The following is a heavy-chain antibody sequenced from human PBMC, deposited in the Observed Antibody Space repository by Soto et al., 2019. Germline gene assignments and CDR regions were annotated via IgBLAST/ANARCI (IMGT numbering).Heavy chain of an antibody. Sequence: SETLSLTCTVSGGSISSSRYYWGWIRQPPGKGLEWIGSIFYSGSTYHNPSLKSRVTISVDTSKDQFSLKLSSVTAADTAVYYCARPPTASLDAFDIWGQGTMVTV. CDR1: GGSISSSRYY. J-gene: IGHJ3*02. CDR3: ARPPTASLDAFDI. CDR2: IFYSGST. V-gene: IGHV4-39*01.